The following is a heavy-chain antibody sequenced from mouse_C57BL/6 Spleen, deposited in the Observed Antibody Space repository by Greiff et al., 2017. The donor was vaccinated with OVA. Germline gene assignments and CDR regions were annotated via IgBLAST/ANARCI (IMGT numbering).Heavy chain of an antibody. CDR2: IDPSDSYT. V-gene: IGHV1-69*01. CDR3: ASTFGDAMDY. CDR1: GYTFTSYW. Sequence: QVQLQQPGAELVMPGASVRLSCKASGYTFTSYWMHWVKQRPGQGLEWIGEIDPSDSYTNYNQKFKGKSTLTVDKSSSTAYMQLSSLTSEDSAVDYCASTFGDAMDYWGQGTSVTVSS. J-gene: IGHJ4*01.